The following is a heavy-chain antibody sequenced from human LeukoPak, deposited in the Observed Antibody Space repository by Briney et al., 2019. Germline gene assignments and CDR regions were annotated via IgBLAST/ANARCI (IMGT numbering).Heavy chain of an antibody. CDR1: GFTFSSYA. J-gene: IGHJ4*02. V-gene: IGHV4-34*01. D-gene: IGHD3-9*01. CDR3: ARGRKGGNYDILTGYYPMANYFDY. CDR2: INHSGST. Sequence: PGGSLRLSCAASGFTFSSYAMSWVRQPPGKGLEWIGEINHSGSTNYNPSLKSRVTISVDTSKNQFSLKLSSVTAADTAVYYCARGRKGGNYDILTGYYPMANYFDYWGQGTLVTVSS.